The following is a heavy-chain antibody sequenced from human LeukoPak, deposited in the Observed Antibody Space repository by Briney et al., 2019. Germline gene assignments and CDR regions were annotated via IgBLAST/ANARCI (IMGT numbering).Heavy chain of an antibody. CDR2: INSGYNT. Sequence: GGSLRLSCSVSGFTISAHYMSWVRQAPGKGPEWVSLINSGYNTYYADSVKGRFTISRDNSKNTVYLQMSSLRAEDTAVYYCAIHDYLAVWGQGTLVTVSS. CDR1: GFTISAHY. CDR3: AIHDYLAV. D-gene: IGHD4-11*01. V-gene: IGHV3-66*01. J-gene: IGHJ4*02.